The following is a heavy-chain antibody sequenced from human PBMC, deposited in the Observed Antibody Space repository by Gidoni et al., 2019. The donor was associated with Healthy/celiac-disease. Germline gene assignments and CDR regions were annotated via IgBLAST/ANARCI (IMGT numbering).Heavy chain of an antibody. D-gene: IGHD2-2*01. V-gene: IGHV3-33*01. CDR1: GLTFSSYG. J-gene: IGHJ4*02. CDR2: IWYDGSNK. CDR3: AREYRISTSCYAYYFDY. Sequence: QVQLVESGGGVVQPGRSLRLSCAESGLTFSSYGMHWVRQAPGKGLEWVAGIWYDGSNKYYADSVKGRFTSSRDKSKNTLYLQMNSLRAEDTAVYYCAREYRISTSCYAYYFDYWGQGTLVTVSS.